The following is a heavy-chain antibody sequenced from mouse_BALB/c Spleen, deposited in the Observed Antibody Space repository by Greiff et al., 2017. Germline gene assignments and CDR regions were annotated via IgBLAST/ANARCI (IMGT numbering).Heavy chain of an antibody. V-gene: IGHV7-3*02. Sequence: EVQVVESGGGLVQPGGSLRLSCATSGFTFTDYYMSWVRQPPGKALEWLGFIRNRATGYTTEYSDSVKGRFTTSRDNSQSILYLQMITLRAEDSATYYCARGRSGSSSWFAYWGQGTLVTVSA. CDR1: GFTFTDYY. CDR2: IRNRATGYTT. D-gene: IGHD1-1*01. J-gene: IGHJ3*01. CDR3: ARGRSGSSSWFAY.